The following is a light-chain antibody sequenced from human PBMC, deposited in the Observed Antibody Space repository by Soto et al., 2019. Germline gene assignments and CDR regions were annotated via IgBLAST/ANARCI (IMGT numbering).Light chain of an antibody. CDR2: YDS. CDR1: NIGSKS. CDR3: QVWDSSSSVV. Sequence: SYELTQPPSVSVAPGKTARITCGGNNIGSKSVHWYQQKPGQAPVLVIYYDSDRPSGIPERFSGSNSGNTATLTISRVEAGDEADYYCQVWDSSSSVVFGGGTKL. J-gene: IGLJ2*01. V-gene: IGLV3-21*04.